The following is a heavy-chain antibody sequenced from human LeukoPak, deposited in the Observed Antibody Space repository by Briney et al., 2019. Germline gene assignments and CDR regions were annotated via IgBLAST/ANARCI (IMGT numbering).Heavy chain of an antibody. J-gene: IGHJ4*02. CDR2: IYYSGST. CDR1: GASISISSYN. V-gene: IGHV4-39*07. D-gene: IGHD2-2*01. CDR3: ARVVGLSITSSGYFDY. Sequence: PSETLSLTCPVSGASISISSYNWGGTRNPPGKGWEGLGRIYYSGSTYYSPSLKSRVTISVDTSKNQFSLKLSSVTAADTPVYYCARVVGLSITSSGYFDYWGQGTLVTVSS.